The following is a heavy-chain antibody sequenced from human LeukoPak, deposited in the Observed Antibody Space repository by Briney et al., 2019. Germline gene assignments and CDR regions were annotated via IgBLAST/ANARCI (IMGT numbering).Heavy chain of an antibody. J-gene: IGHJ3*02. V-gene: IGHV3-48*01. CDR1: GFTISWYS. Sequence: GGSLRLSCAVSGFTISWYSMNWVRQAPGRGMEWLSYITRSSSTIYYADSVKGRFTISRDNAKNSLYLQMNSLRVDDTAFYYCATADRGAFDIWGQGTMVIVTS. CDR2: ITRSSSTI. CDR3: ATADRGAFDI.